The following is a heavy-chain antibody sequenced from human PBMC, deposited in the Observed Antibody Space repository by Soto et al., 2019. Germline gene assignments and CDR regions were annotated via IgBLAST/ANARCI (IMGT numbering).Heavy chain of an antibody. J-gene: IGHJ5*02. Sequence: ASVKVSCKASGYTFTGYYMHWVRQAPGQGLEWMGWINPNSGGTNYAQKFQGRVTMTRDTSISTAYMELSRLRSDDTAVYYCAREASSICSSTSCYNWLDPWGQGTLVTVSS. V-gene: IGHV1-2*02. CDR1: GYTFTGYY. CDR2: INPNSGGT. D-gene: IGHD2-2*01. CDR3: AREASSICSSTSCYNWLDP.